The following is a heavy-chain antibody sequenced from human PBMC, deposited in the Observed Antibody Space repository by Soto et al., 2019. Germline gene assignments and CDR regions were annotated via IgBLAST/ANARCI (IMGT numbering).Heavy chain of an antibody. J-gene: IGHJ4*02. CDR1: GGSFSGYY. CDR3: AKLANRNFNQPN. Sequence: SETLSLTCAVYGGSFSGYYWSWIRQPPGKGLEWIGEINHSGTTYYNPSLKSRVNISVDTSKNQFSLKLSSVTAADTAVYYCAKLANRNFNQPNWGQGTLVTVSS. CDR2: INHSGTT. V-gene: IGHV4-34*01.